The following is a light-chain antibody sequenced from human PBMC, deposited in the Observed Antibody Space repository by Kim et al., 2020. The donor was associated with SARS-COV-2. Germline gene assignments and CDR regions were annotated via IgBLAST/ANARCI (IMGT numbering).Light chain of an antibody. J-gene: IGKJ4*01. CDR1: RTVSSN. V-gene: IGKV3-15*01. CDR3: QQYKKWPLT. CDR2: GAS. Sequence: VSPGERVPLSCRASRTVSSNLAWYQQIPGQAPRLLIYGASTRATGFPARFSGSGSGTEFTLTISSLQSEDFAVYYCQQYKKWPLTFGGGTKVDIK.